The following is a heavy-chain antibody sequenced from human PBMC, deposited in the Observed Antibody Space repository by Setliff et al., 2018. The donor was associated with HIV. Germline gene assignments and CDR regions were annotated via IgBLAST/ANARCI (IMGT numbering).Heavy chain of an antibody. Sequence: PSETLSLTCAVYGGSFSGYYWNWIRQPPGKGLEWIGEIIHSGGTNYDPSLKSRVTISVDTSKNQFSLKVTSMTAADTAIYYCLRARAEWVELHSVPSYFDYWGQGTLVTVSS. V-gene: IGHV4-34*12. CDR1: GGSFSGYY. J-gene: IGHJ4*02. CDR3: LRARAEWVELHSVPSYFDY. CDR2: IIHSGGT. D-gene: IGHD3-3*01.